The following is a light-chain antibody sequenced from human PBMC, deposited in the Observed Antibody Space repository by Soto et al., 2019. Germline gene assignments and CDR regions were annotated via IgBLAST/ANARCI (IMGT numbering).Light chain of an antibody. CDR1: QSVSSSY. Sequence: EIVLTQSPGTLSLSLGERATLSCRASQSVSSSYLAWYQKKPGQDPRFLIYGASSRATGIPDRFSGIASGTDFNLTISRLETEDFAVYECQQRSNWQVTFGQWTRLEI. J-gene: IGKJ5*01. V-gene: IGKV3D-20*02. CDR2: GAS. CDR3: QQRSNWQVT.